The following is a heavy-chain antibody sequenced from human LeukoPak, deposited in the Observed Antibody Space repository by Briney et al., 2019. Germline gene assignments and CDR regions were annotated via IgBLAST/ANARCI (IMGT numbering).Heavy chain of an antibody. CDR1: GFTFSDHY. V-gene: IGHV3-72*01. Sequence: GGSLRLSCAAPGFTFSDHYMDWVRQAPGKGLEWVGRTRNKANSYTTEYAASVKGRFTISRDDSKNSLYLQMNSLKTEDTAVYYWALVRGVAPPDAFDIWGQGTMVTVSS. CDR2: TRNKANSYTT. D-gene: IGHD3-10*01. J-gene: IGHJ3*02. CDR3: ALVRGVAPPDAFDI.